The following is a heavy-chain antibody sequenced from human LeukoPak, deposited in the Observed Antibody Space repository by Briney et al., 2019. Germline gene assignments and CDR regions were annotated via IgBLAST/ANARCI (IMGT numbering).Heavy chain of an antibody. CDR1: GYTFTSYG. CDR2: ISAYNGNT. Sequence: ASVKVSCKASGYTFTSYGISWVRQAPGRGLERMGWISAYNGNTNYAQKLQGRVTMTTDTSTSTAYMELRSLRSDDTAVYYCARDSNSSSWWDSYWYFDLWGRGTLVTVSS. V-gene: IGHV1-18*01. J-gene: IGHJ2*01. CDR3: ARDSNSSSWWDSYWYFDL. D-gene: IGHD6-13*01.